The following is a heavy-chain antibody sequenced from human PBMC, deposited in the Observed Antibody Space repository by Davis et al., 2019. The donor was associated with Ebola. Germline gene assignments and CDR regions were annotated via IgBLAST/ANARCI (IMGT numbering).Heavy chain of an antibody. CDR1: GFTFSSYS. D-gene: IGHD2-15*01. V-gene: IGHV3-21*01. CDR3: ARGFYCSGGSCQYYYYYGMDV. Sequence: GESLKISCAASGFTFSSYSMNWVRQAPGKGLEWVSSISSSSSYIYYADSVKGRFTISRDNAKNSLYLQMNSLRAEDTAVYYFARGFYCSGGSCQYYYYYGMDVWGQGTTVTVSS. J-gene: IGHJ6*02. CDR2: ISSSSSYI.